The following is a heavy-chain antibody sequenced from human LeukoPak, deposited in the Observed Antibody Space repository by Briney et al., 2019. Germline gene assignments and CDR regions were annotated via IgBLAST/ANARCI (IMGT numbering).Heavy chain of an antibody. CDR2: INPNSGGT. J-gene: IGHJ5*02. CDR3: ARDPVDTAHHSVVNWFDP. D-gene: IGHD5-18*01. V-gene: IGHV1-2*02. Sequence: GASVKVSCKASGYTFTGYYMHWVRQAPGQGLEWMGWINPNSGGTNYAQKFQGRVTMTRDTSISTAYMELSRLRSDDTAVYYCARDPVDTAHHSVVNWFDPWGQGTLVTVSS. CDR1: GYTFTGYY.